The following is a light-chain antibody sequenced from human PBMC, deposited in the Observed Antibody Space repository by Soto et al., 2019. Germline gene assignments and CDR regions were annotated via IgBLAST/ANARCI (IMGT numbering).Light chain of an antibody. V-gene: IGKV3-15*01. CDR2: GAS. Sequence: EIVMTQSPATLSVSPGERATLSCRASQSVSSNLAWYQQKPGQAPRLLIYGASTRATGIPARFSGSGSGTEFTLTISSLQSEDFAVYHCQQYSDWWAFGQGTKVDIK. CDR1: QSVSSN. CDR3: QQYSDWWA. J-gene: IGKJ1*01.